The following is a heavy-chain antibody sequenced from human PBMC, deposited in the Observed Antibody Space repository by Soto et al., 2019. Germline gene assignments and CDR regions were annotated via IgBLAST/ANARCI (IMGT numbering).Heavy chain of an antibody. CDR1: GDSVSSNSAA. J-gene: IGHJ4*02. CDR3: ARGEQYSGRIFDY. D-gene: IGHD1-26*01. CDR2: TYYRAKWYN. Sequence: QVQLQQSGPGLVKPSQTLSVTCGISGDSVSSNSAAWNWLRQSPSRGLEWLGRTYYRAKWYNDYAVSVKSRITINPDTSKNHFSLQLNFVTPEDTAVYFCARGEQYSGRIFDYWCQGTLVTVSS. V-gene: IGHV6-1*01.